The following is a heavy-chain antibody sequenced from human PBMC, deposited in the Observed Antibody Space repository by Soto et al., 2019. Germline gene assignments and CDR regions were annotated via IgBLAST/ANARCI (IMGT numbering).Heavy chain of an antibody. CDR2: IYYSGST. CDR1: GGSISSYY. Sequence: LSLTCTVSGGSISSYYWSWIRQPPGKGLEWIGYIYYSGSTNYNPSLESRVTISVDTSKNQFSLKLSSVTAADTAVYYCARDMGIVGARDYYYYGMDVWGQGTTVTVSS. J-gene: IGHJ6*02. CDR3: ARDMGIVGARDYYYYGMDV. V-gene: IGHV4-59*01. D-gene: IGHD1-26*01.